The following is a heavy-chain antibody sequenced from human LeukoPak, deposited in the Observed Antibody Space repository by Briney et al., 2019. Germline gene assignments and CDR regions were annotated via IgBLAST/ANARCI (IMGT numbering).Heavy chain of an antibody. J-gene: IGHJ4*02. CDR3: TRRVGAPGHFDF. CDR2: MNPNSGNT. V-gene: IGHV1-8*01. CDR1: GYTFTSYN. Sequence: ASVKVSCKTSGYTFTSYNINWVRQATGQGLEWMGWMNPNSGNTDSAQKFQGRVTMTGDTSINTAYMELTSLRFEDTAVYYCTRRVGAPGHFDFWGQGTLVTVSS. D-gene: IGHD1-26*01.